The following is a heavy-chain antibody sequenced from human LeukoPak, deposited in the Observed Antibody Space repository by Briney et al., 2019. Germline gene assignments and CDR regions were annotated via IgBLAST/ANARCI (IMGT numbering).Heavy chain of an antibody. CDR3: ARHTVVPAARSNWFDP. Sequence: PSETLSLTCAVYGGSFSGYYWSWIRQPPGKGLEWIGEINHSGSTNYNPSLKSRVTISVDTSKNQFSLKLSSVTAADTAVYYCARHTVVPAARSNWFDPWGQGTLVTVSS. J-gene: IGHJ5*02. CDR1: GGSFSGYY. D-gene: IGHD2-2*01. V-gene: IGHV4-34*01. CDR2: INHSGST.